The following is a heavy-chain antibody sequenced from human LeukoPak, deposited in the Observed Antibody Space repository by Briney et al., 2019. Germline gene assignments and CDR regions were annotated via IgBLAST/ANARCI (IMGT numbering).Heavy chain of an antibody. CDR2: ISGSGGST. Sequence: GGSLRLSCAASGFTFSSYSMNWVRQAPGKGLEWVSAISGSGGSTYYADSVKGRFTISRDNSKNTLYLQMNSLRAEDTAVYYCAKEPGFVVVPAAIHYWGQGTLVTVSS. CDR1: GFTFSSYS. D-gene: IGHD2-2*01. V-gene: IGHV3-23*01. J-gene: IGHJ4*02. CDR3: AKEPGFVVVPAAIHY.